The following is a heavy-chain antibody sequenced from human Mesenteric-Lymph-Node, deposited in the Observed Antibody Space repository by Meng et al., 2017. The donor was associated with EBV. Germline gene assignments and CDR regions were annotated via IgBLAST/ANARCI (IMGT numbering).Heavy chain of an antibody. V-gene: IGHV4-4*02. D-gene: IGHD3-22*01. CDR2: IDHSGRT. J-gene: IGHJ4*02. Sequence: PGLVKPSGTRSLTWAVSGCSIISPHWWIWARQPPGKGLEWIGEIDHSGRTNYNPPLKSRVTISVDKSKSEFSLKLSSVTAADTAVYYCARAGSSGYSSFDYWGQGILVTVSS. CDR3: ARAGSSGYSSFDY. CDR1: GCSIISPHW.